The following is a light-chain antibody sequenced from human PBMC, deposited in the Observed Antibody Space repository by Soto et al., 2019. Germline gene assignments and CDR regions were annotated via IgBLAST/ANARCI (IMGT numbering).Light chain of an antibody. V-gene: IGKV3-11*01. CDR2: GVS. Sequence: EIVLTQSPATLSLSPGERATLSCRASQSVSRYLAWFQQKPGQAPRLLIYGVSSRATGIPARFSGSGSGTDFTLTISSLEPEDFALYYCQQRRNWGMYTFGQGTKLEIK. CDR3: QQRRNWGMYT. CDR1: QSVSRY. J-gene: IGKJ2*01.